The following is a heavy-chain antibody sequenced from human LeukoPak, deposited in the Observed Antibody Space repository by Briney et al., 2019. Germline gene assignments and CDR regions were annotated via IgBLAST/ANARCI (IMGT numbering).Heavy chain of an antibody. J-gene: IGHJ4*02. D-gene: IGHD3-10*01. Sequence: SETLSLTCAVSGYSISSGYYWGWIRQPPGKGLEWIGSIYHSGSTYYNPSLKSRVTISVDTSKNQFSLKLSSVTAADTAVYYCARRSGFGGLSVDYWGQGTLVTVSS. CDR1: GYSISSGYY. CDR2: IYHSGST. V-gene: IGHV4-38-2*01. CDR3: ARRSGFGGLSVDY.